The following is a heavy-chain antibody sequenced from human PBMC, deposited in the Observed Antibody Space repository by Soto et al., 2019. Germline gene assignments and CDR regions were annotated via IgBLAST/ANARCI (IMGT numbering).Heavy chain of an antibody. CDR2: IYQSGST. CDR3: ARSYSGGDAYFDY. V-gene: IGHV4-30-2*01. D-gene: IGHD2-21*02. CDR1: GGSISSGGYA. J-gene: IGHJ4*02. Sequence: SETLSLTCAVSGGSISSGGYAWAWIRQPPGKGLEWVGYIYQSGSTYYNPSLKSRVTIAADRSKNQFSLNLASVTAADTAVYYCARSYSGGDAYFDYWGQGTVVTVS.